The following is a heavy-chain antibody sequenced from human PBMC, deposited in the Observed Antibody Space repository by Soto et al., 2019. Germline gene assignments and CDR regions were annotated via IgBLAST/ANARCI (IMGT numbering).Heavy chain of an antibody. CDR3: ADPGWTELDV. Sequence: PGGSLRLSCAASGYAFSSYGMHWIRLAPGKGMERVAVISKDGSKTYYATSAQSRFTITRDNSNNMLYLQMNSPRAEATAVYYFADPGWTELDVWGQGITVTVSS. CDR1: GYAFSSYG. D-gene: IGHD3-10*01. CDR2: ISKDGSKT. J-gene: IGHJ6*02. V-gene: IGHV3-30*03.